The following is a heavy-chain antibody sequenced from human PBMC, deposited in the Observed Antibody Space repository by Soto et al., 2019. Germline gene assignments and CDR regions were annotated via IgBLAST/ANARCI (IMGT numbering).Heavy chain of an antibody. CDR1: GGSISSGGYY. CDR2: IYYSGST. CDR3: ARRLRYFAWAWGGWFDP. V-gene: IGHV4-31*03. Sequence: QVQLQESGPGLVKPSQTLSLTCTVSGGSISSGGYYWSWIRQHPGKGLEWIGYIYYSGSTYYNPSLKSRVTISVDTSKNQFSLKLRSVTAADTAVYYCARRLRYFAWAWGGWFDPWGQGTLVTVSS. D-gene: IGHD3-9*01. J-gene: IGHJ5*02.